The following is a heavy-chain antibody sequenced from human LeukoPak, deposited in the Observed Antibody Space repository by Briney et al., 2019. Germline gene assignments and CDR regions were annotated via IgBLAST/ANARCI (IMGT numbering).Heavy chain of an antibody. CDR1: GFTFSNYE. D-gene: IGHD3-3*01. Sequence: GGSPRLSCAASGFTFSNYEMNWVRQAPGKGLERISYISSGGSTISYADSVKGRFTISRDNAKNSLYLQMNSLRAEDTAVYYCATNIRFLEWLSPLPIDYWGQGTLVTVSS. CDR2: ISSGGSTI. V-gene: IGHV3-48*03. J-gene: IGHJ4*02. CDR3: ATNIRFLEWLSPLPIDY.